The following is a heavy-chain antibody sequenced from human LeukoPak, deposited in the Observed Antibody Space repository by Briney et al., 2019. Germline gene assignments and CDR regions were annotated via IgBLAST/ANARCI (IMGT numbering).Heavy chain of an antibody. CDR1: GGSLSSSVYY. CDR2: ISYSGSP. CDR3: AGHRHSPDFVY. J-gene: IGHJ4*02. Sequence: SETLSLTCTVSGGSLSSSVYYWAWVRPPPGKGLEWIGGISYSGSPYYGPSLKSRVTISVDTSKNQFSLNLNSVTAADAAVYYCAGHRHSPDFVYWGQGTLVTVSS. V-gene: IGHV4-39*01.